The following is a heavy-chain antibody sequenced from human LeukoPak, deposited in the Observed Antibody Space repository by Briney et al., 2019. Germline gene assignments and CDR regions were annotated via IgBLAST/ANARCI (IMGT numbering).Heavy chain of an antibody. CDR3: AKDMGATWSSSIFDY. D-gene: IGHD6-6*01. V-gene: IGHV3-9*03. Sequence: GGSLRLSCAASGFTFDDYAMHWVRQAPGKGLEWVSGISWNSGSIGYADSVKGRFTISRDNAKNSLYLQMNSLRAEDMALYYCAKDMGATWSSSIFDYWGQGTLVTVSS. CDR1: GFTFDDYA. CDR2: ISWNSGSI. J-gene: IGHJ4*02.